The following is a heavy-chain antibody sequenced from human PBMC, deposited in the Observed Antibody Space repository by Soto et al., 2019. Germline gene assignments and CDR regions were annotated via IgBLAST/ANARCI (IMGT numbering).Heavy chain of an antibody. Sequence: GGSLRLSCAASGFTFSNYDMHWVRQAPGKGPEWVALISFDGSNKYYADSVKGRFTISRDNSNNTLYLQMNRLRAEDTALYFCARQQLATYFFDYWAQGTLVTVSS. V-gene: IGHV3-30*03. J-gene: IGHJ4*02. CDR3: ARQQLATYFFDY. CDR1: GFTFSNYD. CDR2: ISFDGSNK. D-gene: IGHD6-6*01.